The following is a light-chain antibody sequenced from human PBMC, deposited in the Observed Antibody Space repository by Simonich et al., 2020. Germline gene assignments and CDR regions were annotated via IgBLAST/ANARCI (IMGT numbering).Light chain of an antibody. J-gene: IGKJ5*01. CDR3: MQSIQLPPIT. Sequence: DIVMTQTPLSLSVTPGQPASISCKSSQSLLHSDGKTYLYWYLQKPGQSPQLLIYEVSNRFPGVPDRFSGSGSGTDFTLKISRVEAEDVGVYYCMQSIQLPPITFGQGTRLEIK. CDR2: EVS. CDR1: QSLLHSDGKTY. V-gene: IGKV2D-29*02.